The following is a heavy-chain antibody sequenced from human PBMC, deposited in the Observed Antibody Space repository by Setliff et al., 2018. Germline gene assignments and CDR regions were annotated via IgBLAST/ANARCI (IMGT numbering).Heavy chain of an antibody. V-gene: IGHV4-39*07. CDR3: ARDMGQPYYFES. CDR1: GGSISSSSHY. D-gene: IGHD1-1*01. J-gene: IGHJ4*02. Sequence: SETLSLTCTVSGGSISSSSHYWGWIRQPPGKGLEWIGSIYHTGSTYYNPSLKSRVTMSVDTSKRQFSLKLGSATAADTAVYYCARDMGQPYYFESWGLGTLVTVSS. CDR2: IYHTGST.